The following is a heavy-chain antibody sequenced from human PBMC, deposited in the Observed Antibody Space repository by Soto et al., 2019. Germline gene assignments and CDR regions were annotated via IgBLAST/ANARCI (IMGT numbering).Heavy chain of an antibody. D-gene: IGHD2-2*01. CDR3: ARDIRLVPAAISFDP. CDR2: INAGNGNT. V-gene: IGHV1-3*01. CDR1: GYTFTSYA. Sequence: GASVKVSCKASGYTFTSYAMHWVRQAPGQRLEWMGWINAGNGNTKYSQKFQGRVTITRDTSASTAYMELSSLRSEDTAVYYCARDIRLVPAAISFDPWGQGTLVTVSS. J-gene: IGHJ5*02.